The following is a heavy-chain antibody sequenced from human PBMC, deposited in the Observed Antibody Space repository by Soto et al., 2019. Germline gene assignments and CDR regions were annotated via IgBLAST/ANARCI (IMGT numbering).Heavy chain of an antibody. CDR3: ARGAADTAMVDS. Sequence: SETLSPTCTVSCGSLPSYYRTWIRQPPGKGLEWLGYIFYSGSTFYNPSLKSRVTISIHTSKSQFSLQLTSVTAADTAVYYCARGAADTAMVDSWGQGTLVTVSS. CDR1: CGSLPSYY. J-gene: IGHJ4*02. CDR2: IFYSGST. D-gene: IGHD5-18*01. V-gene: IGHV4-59*01.